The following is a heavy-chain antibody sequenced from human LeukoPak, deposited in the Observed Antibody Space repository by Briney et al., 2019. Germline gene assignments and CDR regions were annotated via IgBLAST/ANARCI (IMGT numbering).Heavy chain of an antibody. CDR2: IYSDGKT. V-gene: IGHV3-53*01. J-gene: IGHJ4*02. CDR3: ARHLPFDY. CDR1: GFTVSSNY. Sequence: GGSLRLSCAASGFTVSSNYMSWVRQAPGKGLEWVSVIYSDGKTYYADSVKGRFTISRDNSKNTLSLQMNSLRAEDTAVYYCARHLPFDYWGQGTLVTVSS.